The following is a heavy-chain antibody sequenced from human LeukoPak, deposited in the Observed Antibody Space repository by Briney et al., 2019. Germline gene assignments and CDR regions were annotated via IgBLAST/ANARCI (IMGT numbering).Heavy chain of an antibody. CDR1: GDSVSSNSVT. Sequence: SQTLSLTCAISGDSVSSNSVTWNWIRQSPSRGLEWLGRTYYRSTWYNDYAVSVRGRITVNPDTSKNQFSLHLNPVTPEDTAVYYCARRLTQYDCFDPWGQGILVTVSS. CDR3: ARRLTQYDCFDP. J-gene: IGHJ5*02. D-gene: IGHD2-2*01. V-gene: IGHV6-1*01. CDR2: TYYRSTWYN.